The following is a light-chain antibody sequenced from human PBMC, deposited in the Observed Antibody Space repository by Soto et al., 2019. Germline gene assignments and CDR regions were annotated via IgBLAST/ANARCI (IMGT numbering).Light chain of an antibody. Sequence: DIQMAQSPSSMSASVGDIFTIACRASQSIRRYLNWYQQKPGQAPKLLIYAASSLQSGVPSRFRGSGSGTELTLTISSMKPDDLETYYCQQYNSYFQTFGQGTKVDNK. CDR3: QQYNSYFQT. CDR2: AAS. CDR1: QSIRRY. J-gene: IGKJ1*01. V-gene: IGKV1-39*01.